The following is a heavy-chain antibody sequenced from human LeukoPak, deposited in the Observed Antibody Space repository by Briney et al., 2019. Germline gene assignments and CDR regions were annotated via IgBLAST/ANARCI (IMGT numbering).Heavy chain of an antibody. D-gene: IGHD2-2*01. Sequence: PGGSLRLPCSASGFTFSRYGMHWVRQAPGKGLEWVAFSWYDGTSTDYADSVKGRFSVSRDNSENTVSLQMNSLRADDTAVYYCARGYDRAFDIWGQGTMVTVSS. CDR1: GFTFSRYG. V-gene: IGHV3-33*01. J-gene: IGHJ3*02. CDR2: SWYDGTST. CDR3: ARGYDRAFDI.